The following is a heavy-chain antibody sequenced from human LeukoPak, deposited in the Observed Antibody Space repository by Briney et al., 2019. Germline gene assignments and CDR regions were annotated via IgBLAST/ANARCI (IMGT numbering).Heavy chain of an antibody. J-gene: IGHJ4*02. Sequence: ASVKVSCKASGYTFTGYYMHWVRQAPGQGLEWMGWINPNSGDTKYAQKFQGRVTMTRDTSISTAYMEVSRLRSDDTAVYYCARANRVSYSDDTPLPGYWAQGTLVTVSS. CDR1: GYTFTGYY. CDR3: ARANRVSYSDDTPLPGY. V-gene: IGHV1-2*02. D-gene: IGHD3-22*01. CDR2: INPNSGDT.